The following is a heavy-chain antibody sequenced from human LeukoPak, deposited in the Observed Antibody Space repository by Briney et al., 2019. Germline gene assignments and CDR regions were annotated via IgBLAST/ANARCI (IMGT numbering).Heavy chain of an antibody. D-gene: IGHD5-18*01. CDR1: GFNFGSYA. CDR2: ISFDGNTK. CDR3: ARDWDTAMARRENYYYGMDV. V-gene: IGHV3-30-3*01. J-gene: IGHJ6*02. Sequence: PGGSLRLSCAASGFNFGSYAMHWVRQAPGKGLQWVAVISFDGNTKYYADSVKGRFTISRDNAKNTLYLQMNSLRAEDTAVYYCARDWDTAMARRENYYYGMDVWGQGTTVTVSS.